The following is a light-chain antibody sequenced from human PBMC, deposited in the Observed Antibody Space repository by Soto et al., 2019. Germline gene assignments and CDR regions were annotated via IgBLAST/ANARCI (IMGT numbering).Light chain of an antibody. J-gene: IGLJ1*01. V-gene: IGLV2-23*01. Sequence: QSALTQPASVSGSPGQSITISCTGTSNDVGSYDLVSWYQQHPGKAPKLIIFEGNKRLSWVSNRFSGSKSGNTASLTIAGLQPEDEADYYCCSYADVTTYVFGNGTKVTVL. CDR1: SNDVGSYDL. CDR2: EGN. CDR3: CSYADVTTYV.